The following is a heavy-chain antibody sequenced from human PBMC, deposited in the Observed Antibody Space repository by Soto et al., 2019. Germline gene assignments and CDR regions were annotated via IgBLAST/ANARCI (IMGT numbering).Heavy chain of an antibody. CDR1: GGSISSSSYY. J-gene: IGHJ4*02. CDR2: IYYSGST. V-gene: IGHV4-39*01. Sequence: SETLSLTCTVSGGSISSSSYYWGWIRQPPGKGLEWTGSIYYSGSTYYNPSLKSRVTISVDTSKNQFSLKLSSVTAADTAVYYCARGDGYNNFDYWGQGTLVTVSS. D-gene: IGHD5-12*01. CDR3: ARGDGYNNFDY.